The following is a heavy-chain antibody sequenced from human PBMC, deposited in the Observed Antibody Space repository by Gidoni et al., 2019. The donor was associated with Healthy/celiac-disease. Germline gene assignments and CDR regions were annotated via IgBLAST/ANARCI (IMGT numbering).Heavy chain of an antibody. CDR1: GYTFTSYG. V-gene: IGHV1-18*04. D-gene: IGHD1-1*01. CDR2: ISSYNGNT. CDR3: ARDSKYPIGGYNWPLFDY. Sequence: QVQLVQSGAEVKKPGASVKVSCKASGYTFTSYGISWVRQAPGPGLEWMGWISSYNGNTNYAQKLQGRVTMTTDTSTSTAYMELRSLRSDDTAVYYCARDSKYPIGGYNWPLFDYWGQGTLVTVSS. J-gene: IGHJ4*02.